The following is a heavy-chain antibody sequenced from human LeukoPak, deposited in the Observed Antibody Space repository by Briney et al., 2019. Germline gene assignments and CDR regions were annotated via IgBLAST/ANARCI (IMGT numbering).Heavy chain of an antibody. CDR1: GGSISSYY. Sequence: SETLSLTCTVSGGSISSYYWSWIRQPPGKGLEWIGYIYYSGSTNYNPFLKSRVTISVDRSKNQFSLKLSSVTAADTAVYYCARGPSYAVLIGYFDYWGQGTLVTVSS. J-gene: IGHJ4*02. V-gene: IGHV4-59*12. D-gene: IGHD2-2*01. CDR2: IYYSGST. CDR3: ARGPSYAVLIGYFDY.